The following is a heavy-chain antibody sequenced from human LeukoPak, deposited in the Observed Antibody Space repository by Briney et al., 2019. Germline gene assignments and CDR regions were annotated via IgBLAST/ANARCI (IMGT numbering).Heavy chain of an antibody. CDR3: ARVGRGYCHFDY. J-gene: IGHJ4*02. CDR2: ISSSGSTI. D-gene: IGHD2-15*01. V-gene: IGHV3-48*03. CDR1: GFTFSSYE. Sequence: PGGSLRLSCAASGFTFSSYEMSWVRQAPGKGLEWVSYISSSGSTIYYADSVKGRFTISRDNANNSLYLQMNSLRAEDTAVYYCARVGRGYCHFDYWGQGTLVTVSS.